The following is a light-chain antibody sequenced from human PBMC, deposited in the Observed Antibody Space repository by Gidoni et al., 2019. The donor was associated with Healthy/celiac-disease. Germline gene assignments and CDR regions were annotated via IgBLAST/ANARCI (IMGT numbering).Light chain of an antibody. J-gene: IGKJ1*01. CDR2: GAS. Sequence: DIVMTQSPYSLAVSLGERDTINCKSSQSVLYSSNNKNYLAWYQQKPGQPPNLLIYGASTRESGVPDRFSGSGSGTDFTLTISSLQAEDVAVYYCQQYYSTPRTFGQGTKVEIK. V-gene: IGKV4-1*01. CDR3: QQYYSTPRT. CDR1: QSVLYSSNNKNY.